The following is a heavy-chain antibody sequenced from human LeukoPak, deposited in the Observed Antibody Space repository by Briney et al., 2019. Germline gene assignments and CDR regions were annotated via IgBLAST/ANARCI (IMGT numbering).Heavy chain of an antibody. V-gene: IGHV4-59*01. D-gene: IGHD1-26*01. CDR3: ARAVGATYYFDY. Sequence: SETLSLTCTVSGGSISSYYWSWIRQPPGKGLEWIGYIYYSGSTNYNPSLKSRVTISVDTSKNQFSLKLSSVTAADTAMYYCARAVGATYYFDYWGQGTLVTVSS. CDR2: IYYSGST. J-gene: IGHJ4*02. CDR1: GGSISSYY.